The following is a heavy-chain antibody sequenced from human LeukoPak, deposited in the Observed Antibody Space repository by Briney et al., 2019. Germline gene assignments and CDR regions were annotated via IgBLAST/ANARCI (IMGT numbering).Heavy chain of an antibody. CDR2: ISSSGSTI. D-gene: IGHD4-11*01. CDR3: ATYSILNAREFRY. J-gene: IGHJ1*01. Sequence: GGSLRLSCAASGFTFSDYYMSWIRQAPGKGLEWVSYISSSGSTIYYADSVKGRFTISRDNAKNSVYLQMNSLGADDTAVYYCATYSILNAREFRYWGQGTLVTVTS. V-gene: IGHV3-11*04. CDR1: GFTFSDYY.